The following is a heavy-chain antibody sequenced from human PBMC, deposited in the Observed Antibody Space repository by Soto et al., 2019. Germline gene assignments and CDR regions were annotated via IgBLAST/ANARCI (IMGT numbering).Heavy chain of an antibody. J-gene: IGHJ3*02. CDR3: AREDLGYCSSTSCYGYAFDI. CDR2: ISAYNGNT. D-gene: IGHD2-2*01. Sequence: GASVKVSGQASGYTFTSYGISWVRRPPGQGLEWMGWISAYNGNTNYAQKLQGRVTMTTDTSTSTAYMELRSLRSDDTAVYYRAREDLGYCSSTSCYGYAFDIWGQGTMVTVSS. V-gene: IGHV1-18*04. CDR1: GYTFTSYG.